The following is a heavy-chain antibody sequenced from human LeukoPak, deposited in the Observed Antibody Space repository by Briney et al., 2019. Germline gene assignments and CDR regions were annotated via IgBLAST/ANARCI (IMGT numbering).Heavy chain of an antibody. CDR2: ISSSGSTI. J-gene: IGHJ6*03. D-gene: IGHD2-15*01. V-gene: IGHV3-11*04. CDR3: ARENIVAPYYYYMDV. Sequence: TGGSLRLSCAASRFTFSDYYMSWIRQAPGKGLEWVSYISSSGSTIYYKDSVKGRFTIPRDNAKNSLYLQMNSLRAEDTAVYYCARENIVAPYYYYMDVWGKGTTVTVSS. CDR1: RFTFSDYY.